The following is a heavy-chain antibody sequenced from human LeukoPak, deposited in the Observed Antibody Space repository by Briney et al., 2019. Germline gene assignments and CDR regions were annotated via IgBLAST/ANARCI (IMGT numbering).Heavy chain of an antibody. CDR2: IWYDGSNK. CDR3: AKEKEMATTD. V-gene: IGHV3-33*06. CDR1: GFTFSSYG. Sequence: PGRSLRLSCAASGFTFSSYGMHWVRQAPGKGLEWVAVIWYDGSNKYYADSAKGRFTISRDNSKNTLYLQMNSLRAEDTAVYYCAKEKEMATTDWGQGTLVTVSS. J-gene: IGHJ4*02. D-gene: IGHD5-24*01.